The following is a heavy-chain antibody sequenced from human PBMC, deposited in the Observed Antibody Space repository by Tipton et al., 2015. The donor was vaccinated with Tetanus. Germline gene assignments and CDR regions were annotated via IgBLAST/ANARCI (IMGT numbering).Heavy chain of an antibody. CDR2: IYHSGST. V-gene: IGHV4-61*01. CDR1: GGSVSGSSHY. Sequence: LRLSCTVSGGSVSGSSHYWSWIRQPPGKPLEWVGYIYHSGSTNYNPSLKSRVTISFGTSKNQFSLNLESVTAADTAVYYCARANNDIPKKGPFDSWGQGTLVTVSS. J-gene: IGHJ4*02. D-gene: IGHD1-1*01. CDR3: ARANNDIPKKGPFDS.